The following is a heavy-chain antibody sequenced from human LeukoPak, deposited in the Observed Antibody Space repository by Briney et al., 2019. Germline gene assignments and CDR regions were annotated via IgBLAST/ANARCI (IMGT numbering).Heavy chain of an antibody. V-gene: IGHV4-34*01. Sequence: PSETLSLTCAVYGGSFSGYYWGWIRQPPGKGLQWIGEITRNGYTNYNPALKSRVTISIDTSKNEFSLKVSSVTAADMAIYYCAASGGPINWFDPWGQGTLVTVSS. D-gene: IGHD3-10*01. CDR1: GGSFSGYY. CDR2: ITRNGYT. J-gene: IGHJ5*02. CDR3: AASGGPINWFDP.